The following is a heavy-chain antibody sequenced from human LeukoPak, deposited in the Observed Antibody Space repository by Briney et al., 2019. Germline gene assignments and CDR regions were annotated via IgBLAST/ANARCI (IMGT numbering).Heavy chain of an antibody. Sequence: SGTLSLTCAVYGGSFSGYYWSWIRQPPGKGLEWIGEINHSGSTNYNPSLKSRVTISVDTSKNQFSLKLSSVTAADTAVYYCARARGSGALFAFDIWGQGTMVTVSS. CDR3: ARARGSGALFAFDI. D-gene: IGHD3-3*01. CDR2: INHSGST. V-gene: IGHV4-34*01. J-gene: IGHJ3*02. CDR1: GGSFSGYY.